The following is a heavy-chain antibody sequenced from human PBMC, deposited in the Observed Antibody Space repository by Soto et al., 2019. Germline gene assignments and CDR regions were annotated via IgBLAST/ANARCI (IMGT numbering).Heavy chain of an antibody. J-gene: IGHJ4*02. CDR3: AKSSEAQWLVRGFDDY. CDR1: GFTFSSYG. Sequence: QVQLVESGGGVVQPGRSLRLSSAASGFTFSSYGMHWVRQAPGKGLEWVAVISYDGSNKYYADSVKGRFTISRDNSKNTLYLQMNSLRAEDTAVYYCAKSSEAQWLVRGFDDYWGQGTLVTVSS. CDR2: ISYDGSNK. D-gene: IGHD6-19*01. V-gene: IGHV3-30*18.